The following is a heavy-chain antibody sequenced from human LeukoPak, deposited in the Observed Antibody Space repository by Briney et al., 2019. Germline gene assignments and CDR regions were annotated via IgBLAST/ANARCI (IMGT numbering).Heavy chain of an antibody. V-gene: IGHV3-21*06. CDR3: ATETNGRHYDY. CDR1: GLTFYTSG. J-gene: IGHJ4*02. CDR2: IGPTGSDR. Sequence: GGSLRLSCTASGLTFYTSGFNWVRQAPGKGLEWVASIGPTGSDRYHADTIKGRFTISRDNANNFLYLQMNSLRAEDTAVYYCATETNGRHYDYWGQGTLLTVSS. D-gene: IGHD1-14*01.